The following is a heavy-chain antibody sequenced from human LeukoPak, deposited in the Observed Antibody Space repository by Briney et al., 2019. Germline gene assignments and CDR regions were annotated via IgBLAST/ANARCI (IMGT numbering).Heavy chain of an antibody. V-gene: IGHV3-7*01. CDR2: IKQDGSEK. CDR1: GFTFTHYA. J-gene: IGHJ4*02. CDR3: ARGKVYYDSSGYLAELYYFDY. Sequence: GRSLRLSCAASGFTFTHYAMHWVRQTPGKGLEWVANIKQDGSEKYYVDSVKGRFTISRDNAENSLYLQMNSLRAEDTAVYYCARGKVYYDSSGYLAELYYFDYWGQGTLVTVSS. D-gene: IGHD3-22*01.